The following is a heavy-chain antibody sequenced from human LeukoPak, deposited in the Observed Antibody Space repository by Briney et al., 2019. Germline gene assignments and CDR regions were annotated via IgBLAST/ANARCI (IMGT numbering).Heavy chain of an antibody. Sequence: SETLSLTCTVSGGSISSYYRSWIRQPAGKGLEWIGRIYTSGSTNYNPSLKSRVTMSVDTSKNEFSLKLSSVTAADTAVYYCAREGYCSTTSCYGEADYWGQGTLVTVSS. J-gene: IGHJ4*02. CDR3: AREGYCSTTSCYGEADY. D-gene: IGHD2-2*01. V-gene: IGHV4-4*07. CDR2: IYTSGST. CDR1: GGSISSYY.